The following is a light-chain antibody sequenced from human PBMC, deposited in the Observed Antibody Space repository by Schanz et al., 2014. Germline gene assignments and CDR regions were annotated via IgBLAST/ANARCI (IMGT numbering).Light chain of an antibody. CDR3: QQRSNWPIT. V-gene: IGKV3-11*01. J-gene: IGKJ5*01. CDR1: QSVGSK. CDR2: GAS. Sequence: EIVLTQSPGTLSLSPGERATLSCRASQSVGSKLAWYQQKPGQAPRLLIYGASTRATGIPDRFSGSGSGTDFTLTISSLEPEDFAVYYCQQRSNWPITFGQGTRLEIK.